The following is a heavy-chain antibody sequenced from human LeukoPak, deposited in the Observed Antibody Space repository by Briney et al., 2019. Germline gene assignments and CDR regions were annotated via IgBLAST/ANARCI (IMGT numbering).Heavy chain of an antibody. Sequence: GGSLRLSCAASGFTVSSNYMSWVRQAPGKGLEWVSVIYSGGSTYYADSVKGRFTISRDNSKNTLYLQMNSLRAEDTAVYYCARGDFWSGDYTDAFDIWGQGTMVTVSS. D-gene: IGHD3-3*01. J-gene: IGHJ3*02. CDR3: ARGDFWSGDYTDAFDI. CDR2: IYSGGST. V-gene: IGHV3-66*02. CDR1: GFTVSSNY.